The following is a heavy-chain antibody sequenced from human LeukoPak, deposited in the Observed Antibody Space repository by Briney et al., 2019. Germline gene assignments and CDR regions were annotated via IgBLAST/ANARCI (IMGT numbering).Heavy chain of an antibody. Sequence: ASVKVSCKVSGYTLTELSMHWVRQAPGKGLEWMGGFDPEDGETIYAQKFQGRVTMTEDTSTDTAYMELSSLRSEDTAVYYCATDLYYYDRSGLDYWGQGTLVTVSS. D-gene: IGHD3-22*01. V-gene: IGHV1-24*01. CDR3: ATDLYYYDRSGLDY. CDR1: GYTLTELS. J-gene: IGHJ4*02. CDR2: FDPEDGET.